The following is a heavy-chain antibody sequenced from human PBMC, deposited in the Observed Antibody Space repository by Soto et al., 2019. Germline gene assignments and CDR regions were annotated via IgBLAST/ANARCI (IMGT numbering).Heavy chain of an antibody. CDR2: ISGSGGST. D-gene: IGHD3-3*01. Sequence: GGSLRLSCEGSGFTFSTYGLAWVRQAPGKGLEWVSVISGSGGSTFYADSVKGRFTISRDNSKNTLYLQMNSLTAEDTALYYCAKDGGGYDFWSGYYRGSFDLWGQGTLVTVSS. V-gene: IGHV3-23*01. J-gene: IGHJ4*02. CDR3: AKDGGGYDFWSGYYRGSFDL. CDR1: GFTFSTYG.